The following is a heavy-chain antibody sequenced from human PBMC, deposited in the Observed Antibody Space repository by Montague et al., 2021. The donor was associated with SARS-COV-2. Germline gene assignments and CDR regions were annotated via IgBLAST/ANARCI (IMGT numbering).Heavy chain of an antibody. CDR2: IYHSGST. CDR1: GGSISSSNW. CDR3: AMRGGALDAFDI. J-gene: IGHJ3*02. V-gene: IGHV4-4*02. D-gene: IGHD4-17*01. Sequence: SETLSLTCAVSGGSISSSNWWSWVRQPPGKGLEWIGEIYHSGSTDYNPSLKSRVTVSVDTSKNQFSLKLSSVTAADTAVYYCAMRGGALDAFDIWGQGTMVIVSS.